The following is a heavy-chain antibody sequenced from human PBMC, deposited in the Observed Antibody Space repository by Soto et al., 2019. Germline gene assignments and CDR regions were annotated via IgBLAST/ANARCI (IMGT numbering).Heavy chain of an antibody. D-gene: IGHD4-4*01. J-gene: IGHJ2*01. CDR1: GFTFSSYA. Sequence: QVQLVESGGGVVQPGRSLRLSCAASGFTFSSYAMHWVRQAPGKGLEWVAVISYDGSNKYYADSVKGRFTISRDNSKNTLYLLMISLRAEDTAVYYCARPLWRDDYNWGYFDLWGRGTLVTVSS. V-gene: IGHV3-30-3*01. CDR3: ARPLWRDDYNWGYFDL. CDR2: ISYDGSNK.